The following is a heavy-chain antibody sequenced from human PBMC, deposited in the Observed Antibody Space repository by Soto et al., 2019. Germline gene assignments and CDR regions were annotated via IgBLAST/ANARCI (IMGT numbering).Heavy chain of an antibody. CDR2: ISSSSSTI. Sequence: GGSLRLSXAASGFTFSSYSMNWVRQAPGKGLEWVSYISSSSSTIYYADSVKGRFTISRDNAKNSLYLQMNSLRDEDTAVYYCARAGAARRHYYYGMDVWGQGTTVTVSS. J-gene: IGHJ6*02. D-gene: IGHD3-10*01. CDR1: GFTFSSYS. CDR3: ARAGAARRHYYYGMDV. V-gene: IGHV3-48*02.